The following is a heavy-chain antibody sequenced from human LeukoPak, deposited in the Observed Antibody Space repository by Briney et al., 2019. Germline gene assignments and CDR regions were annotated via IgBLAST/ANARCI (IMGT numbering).Heavy chain of an antibody. Sequence: PPETLSLTCAVYGGSFSGYYWSWIRQPPGKGLEWIGEINHSGSTNYNPSLKSRVTISLDTSKNQFSLKLSSVTAADTAVYYCARGGLGYCSGGSCSHEYFQHWGQGTLVTVSS. CDR2: INHSGST. D-gene: IGHD2-15*01. V-gene: IGHV4-34*01. J-gene: IGHJ1*01. CDR1: GGSFSGYY. CDR3: ARGGLGYCSGGSCSHEYFQH.